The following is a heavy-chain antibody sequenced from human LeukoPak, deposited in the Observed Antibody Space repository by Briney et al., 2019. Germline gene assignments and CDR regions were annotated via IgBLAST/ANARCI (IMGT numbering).Heavy chain of an antibody. Sequence: AGGSLRLSCAASGFTFTTYAMNWVRQAPGKGLEWVSAISGSGGSTYYADSVKGRFTISRDNSKNTLYLQMNSLRAEDTAVYYCAKLELLWFGELSDWGQGTLVTVSS. J-gene: IGHJ4*02. D-gene: IGHD3-10*01. CDR3: AKLELLWFGELSD. CDR2: ISGSGGST. CDR1: GFTFTTYA. V-gene: IGHV3-23*01.